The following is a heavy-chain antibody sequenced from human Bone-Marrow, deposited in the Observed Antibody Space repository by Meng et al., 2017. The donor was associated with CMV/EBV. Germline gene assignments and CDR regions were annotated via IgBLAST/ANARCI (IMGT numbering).Heavy chain of an antibody. CDR3: HVVIFDY. CDR1: GDTFSTYA. J-gene: IGHJ4*02. Sequence: SVKVSCKASGDTFSTYAISWVRQAPGQGLEWLGRIVPVVGIPNYSQKFQGRVTISADKSTNTAYMELSSLRSEDTAVYYCHVVIFDYWGQGTLVTVSS. CDR2: IVPVVGIP. D-gene: IGHD2-15*01. V-gene: IGHV1-69*04.